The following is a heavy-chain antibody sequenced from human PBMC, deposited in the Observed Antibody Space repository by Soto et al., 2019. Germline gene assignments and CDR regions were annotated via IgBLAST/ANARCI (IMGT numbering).Heavy chain of an antibody. CDR2: IKQDGSEK. CDR1: GFTFRSYW. J-gene: IGHJ6*02. V-gene: IGHV3-7*01. Sequence: GGSLRLSCAASGFTFRSYWMSWVRQAPGKGREWVANIKQDGSEKYYVDSVKGRFTISRDNAKNSLYLQMNSLRAEDTAVYYCARDNKEIQTYYYDSSGYEYYYYYYGMDFWGQGTTVTVSS. D-gene: IGHD3-22*01. CDR3: ARDNKEIQTYYYDSSGYEYYYYYYGMDF.